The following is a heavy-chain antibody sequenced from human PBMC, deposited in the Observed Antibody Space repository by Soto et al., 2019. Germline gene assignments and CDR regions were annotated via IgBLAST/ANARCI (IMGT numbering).Heavy chain of an antibody. J-gene: IGHJ6*02. CDR3: AREDSYGWSGESLDV. D-gene: IGHD6-19*01. CDR2: LDQSGGT. CDR1: GDSLRGQS. V-gene: IGHV4-34*01. Sequence: QVQLQQWGAGLLKASETLSLTCAVVGDSLRGQSWNWIRQSPGKGLEWIGELDQSGGTNYNPSLKSRAISSDDTSKTQFSLTLTSVTAADTAVYYCAREDSYGWSGESLDVWGQGTTVTVSS.